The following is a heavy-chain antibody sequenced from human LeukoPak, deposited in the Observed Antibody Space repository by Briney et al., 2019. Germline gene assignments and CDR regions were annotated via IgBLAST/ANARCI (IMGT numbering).Heavy chain of an antibody. J-gene: IGHJ6*02. CDR3: ARRADYYYYGMDV. CDR1: GGSISSYY. Sequence: QPSETLSLTCTVSGGSISSYYWSWIRQPPGKGLEWIGYIYYSGSTNYNPSLKSRVTISVDTSKNQFSLKLSSVTAADTAVYYCARRADYYYYGMDVWGQGTTVTVSS. CDR2: IYYSGST. D-gene: IGHD6-19*01. V-gene: IGHV4-59*08.